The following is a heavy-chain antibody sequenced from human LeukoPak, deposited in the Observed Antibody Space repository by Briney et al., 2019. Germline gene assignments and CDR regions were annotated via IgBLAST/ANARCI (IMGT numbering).Heavy chain of an antibody. D-gene: IGHD6-13*01. CDR2: ISGSGGST. CDR1: GFTFSSYA. Sequence: PGGSLRLSCAASGFTFSSYAMSWVRQAPGKGLEWVSAISGSGGSTYYADSVKGRFTISRDNSKNTLYLQMNRLRAEDTAVYYCAKDRGSSSWYYHNWFDPWGQGTLVTVSS. J-gene: IGHJ5*02. V-gene: IGHV3-23*01. CDR3: AKDRGSSSWYYHNWFDP.